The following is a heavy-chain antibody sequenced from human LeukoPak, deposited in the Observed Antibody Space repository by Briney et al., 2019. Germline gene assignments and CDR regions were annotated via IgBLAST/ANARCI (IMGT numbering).Heavy chain of an antibody. CDR2: ISYDGSNK. J-gene: IGHJ4*02. CDR3: AKEGCGGDCYDFDY. V-gene: IGHV3-30*18. Sequence: GGSLRLSCAASGFTFSSYGMHWVRQAPGKGLEWVAVISYDGSNKYYADSVKSRFTISRDNSKNTLYLQMNSLRAEDTAVYYCAKEGCGGDCYDFDYWGQGTLVTVSS. CDR1: GFTFSSYG. D-gene: IGHD2-21*02.